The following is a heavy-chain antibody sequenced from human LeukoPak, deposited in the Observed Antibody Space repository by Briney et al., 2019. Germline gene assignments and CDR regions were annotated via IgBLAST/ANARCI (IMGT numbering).Heavy chain of an antibody. CDR3: AKVGNYYGSGRGDAFDI. J-gene: IGHJ3*02. Sequence: GGSLRLSCAASGFTFSSYGMHWVRQAPGKGLEWVAFIRYDGSNKYYEDSVKGRFTISRDNSKNTLYLQMNSLRAEDTAVYYCAKVGNYYGSGRGDAFDIWGQGTMVTVSS. D-gene: IGHD3-10*01. V-gene: IGHV3-30*02. CDR2: IRYDGSNK. CDR1: GFTFSSYG.